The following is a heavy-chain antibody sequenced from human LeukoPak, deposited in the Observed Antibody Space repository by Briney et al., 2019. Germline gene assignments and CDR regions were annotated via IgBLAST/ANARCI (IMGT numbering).Heavy chain of an antibody. CDR3: AKTYYDFWSGYS. Sequence: GGSLRLSCAASGFTFSDYGMHWVRQAPGKGLEWVAFIRYDGSNEYYVDSVKGRFTVSRDNSKNTLYLQMNSLRAEDTAVYYCAKTYYDFWSGYSWGQGTLVTVSS. V-gene: IGHV3-30*02. CDR1: GFTFSDYG. D-gene: IGHD3-3*01. J-gene: IGHJ5*02. CDR2: IRYDGSNE.